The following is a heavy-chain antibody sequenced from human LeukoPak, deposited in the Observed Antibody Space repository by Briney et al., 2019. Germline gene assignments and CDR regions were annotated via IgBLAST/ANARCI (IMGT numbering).Heavy chain of an antibody. D-gene: IGHD3-10*01. Sequence: PGGSLRLSCAASGFTVSSNYVSWVRQAPGKGLEWVSVIYSGGSTYYADSVKGRFTVSRDNSKNTLYLQMNSLRAEDTAVYYCASNYGSSLYFDYWGQGTLVTVSS. V-gene: IGHV3-66*01. CDR2: IYSGGST. CDR3: ASNYGSSLYFDY. J-gene: IGHJ4*02. CDR1: GFTVSSNY.